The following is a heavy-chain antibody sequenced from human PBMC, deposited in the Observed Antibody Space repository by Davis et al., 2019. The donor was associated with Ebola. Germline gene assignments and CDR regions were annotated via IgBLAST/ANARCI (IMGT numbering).Heavy chain of an antibody. Sequence: ASVKVSCKASGYTFTSYDINWVRQAPGQGLEWMGWISAYNGNTNYAQKLQGRVTMTTDTSTSTAYMELRSLRSDDTAVYYCARGGSSWYVGRFDPWGQGTLVTVSS. CDR3: ARGGSSWYVGRFDP. J-gene: IGHJ5*02. CDR1: GYTFTSYD. V-gene: IGHV1-18*01. D-gene: IGHD6-13*01. CDR2: ISAYNGNT.